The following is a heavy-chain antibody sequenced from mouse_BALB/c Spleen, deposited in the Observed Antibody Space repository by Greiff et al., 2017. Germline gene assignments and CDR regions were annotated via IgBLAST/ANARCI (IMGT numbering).Heavy chain of an antibody. CDR2: INSNGGST. D-gene: IGHD1-1*01. J-gene: IGHJ2*01. CDR3: ARDDYYGSSLCYFDY. V-gene: IGHV5-6-3*01. CDR1: GFTFSSYG. Sequence: VQLKESGGGLVQPGGSLKLSCAASGFTFSSYGMSWVRQTPDKRLELVATINSNGGSTYYPDSVKGRFTISRDNAKNTLYLQMSSLKSEDTAMYYCARDDYYGSSLCYFDYWGQGTTLTVSS.